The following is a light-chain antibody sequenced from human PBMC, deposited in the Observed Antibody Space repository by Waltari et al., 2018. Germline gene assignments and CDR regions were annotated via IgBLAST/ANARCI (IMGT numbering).Light chain of an antibody. J-gene: IGKJ1*01. CDR2: DAS. Sequence: DIQMTPSPSTFSASVGDRVTITRRASQSIRSWLAWYQQKPGKAPKVLIYDASTLESGVSSRFSGSGSGTEFTLTINGLQPDDFATYYCQHYNNYSFGQGTRVEIK. CDR1: QSIRSW. CDR3: QHYNNYS. V-gene: IGKV1-5*01.